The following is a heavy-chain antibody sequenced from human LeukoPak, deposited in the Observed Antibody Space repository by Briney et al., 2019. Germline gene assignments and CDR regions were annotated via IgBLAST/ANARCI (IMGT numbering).Heavy chain of an antibody. CDR2: ISGSGGST. V-gene: IGHV3-23*01. CDR1: GFTFSSYA. D-gene: IGHD6-13*01. CDR3: AKEQRGGIAAAGSSPPYDY. Sequence: PGGSLRLTCAASGFTFSSYAMSWVRQAPGKGLEWVSAISGSGGSTYYADSVKGRFTISRDNSKNTLYLQMNSLRAEDTAVYYCAKEQRGGIAAAGSSPPYDYWGQGTLVTVSS. J-gene: IGHJ4*02.